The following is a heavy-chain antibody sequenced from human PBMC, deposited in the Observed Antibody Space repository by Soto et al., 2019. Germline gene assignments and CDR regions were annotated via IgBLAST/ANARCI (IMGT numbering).Heavy chain of an antibody. Sequence: AGGSLRLSCAASGFTVSSNYMSWVRQAPGKGLEWVSVIYSGGSTYYADSVKGRFTISRDNSKNTLYLQMNSLRAEDTAVYYCARDNYDSSGSFDYWGQGTLGTVSS. D-gene: IGHD3-22*01. CDR2: IYSGGST. CDR1: GFTVSSNY. J-gene: IGHJ4*02. CDR3: ARDNYDSSGSFDY. V-gene: IGHV3-66*01.